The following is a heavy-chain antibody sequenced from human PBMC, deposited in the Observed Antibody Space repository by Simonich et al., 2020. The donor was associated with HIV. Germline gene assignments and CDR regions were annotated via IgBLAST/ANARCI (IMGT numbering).Heavy chain of an antibody. CDR3: ARDPWEYCSGGRCPEALDV. CDR2: RWYDGSNK. J-gene: IGHJ3*01. D-gene: IGHD2-15*01. Sequence: QVQLVESGGGVVQPGRSLSLYCAASGFTFSSYGMHWVRQAPGKGLEWVGIRWYDGSNKSYADSVKGRFTSSRDNSKNTLYLQMTSLRAEDTAVYYCARDPWEYCSGGRCPEALDVWGQGTMVTVSS. CDR1: GFTFSSYG. V-gene: IGHV3-33*01.